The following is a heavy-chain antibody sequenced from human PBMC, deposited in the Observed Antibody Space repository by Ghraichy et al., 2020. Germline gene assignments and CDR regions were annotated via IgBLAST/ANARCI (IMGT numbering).Heavy chain of an antibody. J-gene: IGHJ6*03. CDR2: INPNSGGT. CDR1: GYTFTGYY. CDR3: ARGDYGLAGYMDV. Sequence: ASVKVSCKASGYTFTGYYMHWVRQAPGQGLEWMGWINPNSGGTNYAQKFQGWVTMTRDTSISTAYMELSRLRSDDTAVYYCARGDYGLAGYMDVWGKGTTVTVSS. V-gene: IGHV1-2*04. D-gene: IGHD4/OR15-4a*01.